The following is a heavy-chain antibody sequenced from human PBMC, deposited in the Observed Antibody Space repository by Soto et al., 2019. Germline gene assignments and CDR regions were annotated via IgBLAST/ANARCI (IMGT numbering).Heavy chain of an antibody. Sequence: ASVKVSCKASGYTFTGYYMHWVRQAPGQGLEWMGWINAGNGNTKYAQKFQGRVTITRDTSASTAYMELSSLRSEDTAVYYCARGGSLYWYFDLWGRGTLVTVS. V-gene: IGHV1-3*01. D-gene: IGHD1-26*01. CDR3: ARGGSLYWYFDL. CDR1: GYTFTGYY. J-gene: IGHJ2*01. CDR2: INAGNGNT.